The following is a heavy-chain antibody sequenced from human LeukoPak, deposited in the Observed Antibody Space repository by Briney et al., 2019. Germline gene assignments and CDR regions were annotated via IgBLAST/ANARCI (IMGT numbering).Heavy chain of an antibody. Sequence: GGCLRLSCAASGFTLSSFAVSWVRQAPGKGLEWVAVIWYDGNNKYYADSVKGRFTVSRENSKNTLYLQMNSLRAEDTAVYYCARELQQYDYVWGSYRLGYWGQGTLVTVSS. CDR1: GFTLSSFA. J-gene: IGHJ4*02. D-gene: IGHD3-16*02. CDR2: IWYDGNNK. CDR3: ARELQQYDYVWGSYRLGY. V-gene: IGHV3-33*08.